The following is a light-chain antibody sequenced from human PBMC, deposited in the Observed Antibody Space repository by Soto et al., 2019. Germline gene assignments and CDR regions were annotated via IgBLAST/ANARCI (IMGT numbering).Light chain of an antibody. V-gene: IGKV3-11*01. CDR3: QQRSNWPFA. J-gene: IGKJ3*01. CDR2: DVS. Sequence: NVLTQSPSTLSLCPGKSAPLSCMASQNISNYLIWYQQKPGQAPRLLIYDVSNRATGIPARFSGSGSGTDFTVTISSLEPEDFAVYYCQQRSNWPFAFGPGTMVDIK. CDR1: QNISNY.